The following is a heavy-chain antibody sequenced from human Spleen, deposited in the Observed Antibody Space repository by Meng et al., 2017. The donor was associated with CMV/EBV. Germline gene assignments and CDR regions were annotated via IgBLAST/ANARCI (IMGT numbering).Heavy chain of an antibody. V-gene: IGHV3-21*01. J-gene: IGHJ4*02. CDR3: ARVRYSSSSNPFDY. Sequence: GESLKISCAASGFTFSSYSMNWVRQAPGKGLEWVSSISSSSSYIYYADSVKGRFTFSRDNAKNSLYLQMNSLRAEDTAVYYCARVRYSSSSNPFDYWGQGTLVTVSS. D-gene: IGHD6-6*01. CDR1: GFTFSSYS. CDR2: ISSSSSYI.